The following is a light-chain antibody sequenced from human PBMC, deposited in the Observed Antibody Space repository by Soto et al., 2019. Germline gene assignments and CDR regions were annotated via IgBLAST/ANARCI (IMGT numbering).Light chain of an antibody. Sequence: QSALTQPASVSGSPGQSITISCTGTSSDVGSYNLVSWYQQHPGKVPKVMIYEGSKRPSGVSNRFSGSKSGNTASLTISGLQAEVEADYYCCCSYARSGTVIFGGGTKLTVL. CDR2: EGS. CDR3: CSYARSGTVI. V-gene: IGLV2-23*01. CDR1: SSDVGSYNL. J-gene: IGLJ2*01.